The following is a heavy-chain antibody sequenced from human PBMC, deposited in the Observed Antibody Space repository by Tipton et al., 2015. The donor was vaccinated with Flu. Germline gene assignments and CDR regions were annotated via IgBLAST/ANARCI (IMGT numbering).Heavy chain of an antibody. J-gene: IGHJ4*02. CDR2: ISGGSNNI. CDR1: GFTFRTYT. Sequence: SLRLSCAASGFTFRTYTMNWVRQAPGKGLEWVSSISGGSNNIYYADSVRGRFTISRDNADNSLFLHMNSLRADDTAVYYCAGDLVPAAPFDYWGRGTLVTVSS. D-gene: IGHD2-2*01. CDR3: AGDLVPAAPFDY. V-gene: IGHV3-21*01.